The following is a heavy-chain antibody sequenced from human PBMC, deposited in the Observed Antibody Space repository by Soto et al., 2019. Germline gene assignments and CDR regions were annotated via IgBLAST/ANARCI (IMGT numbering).Heavy chain of an antibody. V-gene: IGHV4-34*01. CDR1: GGSFSGYY. CDR2: INHSGST. J-gene: IGHJ6*02. D-gene: IGHD6-13*01. Sequence: PSETLSLTCAVYGGSFSGYYWSWIRQPPGKGLEWIGEINHSGSTNYNPSLKSRVTISVDTSKNQFSLKLSSVTAADTAVYYCARGLYSSSWYIYYYGMDVWGQGTTVTVSS. CDR3: ARGLYSSSWYIYYYGMDV.